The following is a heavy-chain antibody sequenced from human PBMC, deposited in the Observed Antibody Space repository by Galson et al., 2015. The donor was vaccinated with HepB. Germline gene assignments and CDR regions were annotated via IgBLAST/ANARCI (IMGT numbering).Heavy chain of an antibody. D-gene: IGHD3-10*01. CDR3: ASYGSGIGGIDAFDI. CDR1: GFTFSSYG. Sequence: SLRLSCAASGFTFSSYGMHWVRQAPGKGLEWVAVIWYDGSNKYYADSVKGRFTISRDNSKNTLYLQMNSLRAEDTAVYYCASYGSGIGGIDAFDIWGQGTMVTVSS. CDR2: IWYDGSNK. V-gene: IGHV3-33*08. J-gene: IGHJ3*02.